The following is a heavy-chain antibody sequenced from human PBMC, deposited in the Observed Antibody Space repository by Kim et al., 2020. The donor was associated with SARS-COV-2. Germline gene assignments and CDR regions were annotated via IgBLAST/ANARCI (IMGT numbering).Heavy chain of an antibody. V-gene: IGHV4-34*01. CDR1: GGSFSGYY. Sequence: SETLSLTCAVYGGSFSGYYWSWIRQPPGKGLEWIGEINHSGRTNYNPSLKSRVTISVDTSKNQFSRKLTSVTAADTAVYYCARRLSNTSGWGSHYCDLWGQGTLVTVSS. J-gene: IGHJ4*02. CDR2: INHSGRT. D-gene: IGHD3-10*01. CDR3: ARRLSNTSGWGSHYCDL.